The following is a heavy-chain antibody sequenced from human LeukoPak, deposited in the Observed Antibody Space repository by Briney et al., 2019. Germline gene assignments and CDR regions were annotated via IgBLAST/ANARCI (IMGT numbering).Heavy chain of an antibody. CDR2: ISYDGSNK. Sequence: SGGSLGLSCAASGFTFSSYGMHWVRQAPGKGLEWVAVISYDGSNKYYADSVKGRFTISRDNSKNTLYLQMNSLRAEDTAVYYCAKGWRYSYEADAFDIWGQGTMVTVSS. D-gene: IGHD5-18*01. CDR1: GFTFSSYG. V-gene: IGHV3-30*18. J-gene: IGHJ3*02. CDR3: AKGWRYSYEADAFDI.